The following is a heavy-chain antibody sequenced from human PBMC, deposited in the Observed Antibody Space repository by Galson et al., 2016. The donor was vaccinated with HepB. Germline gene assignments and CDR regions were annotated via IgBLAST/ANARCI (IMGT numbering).Heavy chain of an antibody. Sequence: SLRLSCAASGFTFRHYWIHWVRQAPGKGLVWVSRINSDGSSTTCADSVKGRFTISRDNAKNTLYLQMNSLRAEDTAVYYCARDLYGAGGWANVAHDIWGQGTMVIVSS. J-gene: IGHJ3*02. V-gene: IGHV3-74*03. CDR1: GFTFRHYW. CDR2: INSDGSST. CDR3: ARDLYGAGGWANVAHDI. D-gene: IGHD6-19*01.